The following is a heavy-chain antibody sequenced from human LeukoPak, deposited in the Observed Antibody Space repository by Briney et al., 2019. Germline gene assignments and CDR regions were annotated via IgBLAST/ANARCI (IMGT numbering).Heavy chain of an antibody. CDR2: ITSDGSIT. D-gene: IGHD6-6*01. Sequence: GGSLRLSCAASGFTFSSYWMHWVRQAPGKGLVWVSRITSDGSITTYADSVKGRFTITRDNARNTVYLQMNNLRAEDTAVYYCATDVPGQLGGLDHWGQGTLVTVSS. J-gene: IGHJ4*02. CDR1: GFTFSSYW. V-gene: IGHV3-74*01. CDR3: ATDVPGQLGGLDH.